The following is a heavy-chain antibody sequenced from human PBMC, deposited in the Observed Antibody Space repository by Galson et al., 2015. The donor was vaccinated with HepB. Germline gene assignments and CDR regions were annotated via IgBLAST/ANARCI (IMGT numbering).Heavy chain of an antibody. CDR1: GFTFSSYG. CDR3: ARDHHKMATIEYFDY. CDR2: IWYDGSNK. V-gene: IGHV3-33*01. D-gene: IGHD5-24*01. Sequence: SLRLSCAASGFTFSSYGMHWVRQAPGKGLEWVAVIWYDGSNKYYADSVKGRFTISRDNSKNTLYLQMNSLRAEDTAVYYCARDHHKMATIEYFDYWGQGTLVTVSS. J-gene: IGHJ4*02.